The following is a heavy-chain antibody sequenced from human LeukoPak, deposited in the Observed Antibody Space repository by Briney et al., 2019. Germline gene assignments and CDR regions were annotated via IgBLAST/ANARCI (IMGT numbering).Heavy chain of an antibody. D-gene: IGHD3-10*01. CDR1: GVSISSYY. CDR3: ARDRPGSYWYFDL. V-gene: IGHV4-59*01. J-gene: IGHJ2*01. Sequence: SETLSLTCTVSGVSISSYYWSWIRQPPGKGLEWVGHIYYLGSTNYNPSLKSRVTISIDTSKNYFSLKLNSVIAADTAVYYCARDRPGSYWYFDLWGRGTLVTVSS. CDR2: IYYLGST.